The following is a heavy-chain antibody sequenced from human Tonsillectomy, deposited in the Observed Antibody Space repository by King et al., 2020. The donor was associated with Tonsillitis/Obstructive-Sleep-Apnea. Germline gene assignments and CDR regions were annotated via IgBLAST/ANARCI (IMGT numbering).Heavy chain of an antibody. Sequence: VQLVESGGKLVQPGGSLRLSCAASGFAFSTYNINWVRQAPGKGLEWVSYISSRSSTILYADSVKGRFTISRDNAKNSLFLQMSSLRDEDTAVYYCAATVVISATLDYWGQGTLVTVSS. CDR3: AATVVISATLDY. CDR1: GFAFSTYN. V-gene: IGHV3-48*02. D-gene: IGHD2-15*01. J-gene: IGHJ4*02. CDR2: ISSRSSTI.